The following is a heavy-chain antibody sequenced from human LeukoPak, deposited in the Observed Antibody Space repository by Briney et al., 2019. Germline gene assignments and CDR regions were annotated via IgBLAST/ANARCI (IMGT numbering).Heavy chain of an antibody. CDR3: ARGRARNYDYVWGSYRPVGHNYYDSSGNDAFDI. D-gene: IGHD3-16*02. J-gene: IGHJ3*02. V-gene: IGHV1-69*05. Sequence: GASVKVSCKASGGTFSSYAISWVRQAPGQGLEWMGGIIPIFGTANYAQKFQGRVTITTDESTSTAYMELSSLRSEDTAVYYCARGRARNYDYVWGSYRPVGHNYYDSSGNDAFDIWGQGTMVTVSS. CDR2: IIPIFGTA. CDR1: GGTFSSYA.